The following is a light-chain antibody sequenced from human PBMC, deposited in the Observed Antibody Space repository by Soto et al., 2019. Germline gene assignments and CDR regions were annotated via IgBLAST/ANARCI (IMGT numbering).Light chain of an antibody. J-gene: IGKJ2*01. CDR1: QSVRIF. V-gene: IGKV3-11*01. CDR2: AAS. Sequence: EIVLTQSPATLSLSPGERATLSCRASQSVRIFLAWYQQKPGQAPRLLIYAASNRATGIPDRFSGSGSGTDFTRTISSLEPEDFAVYYCQQRGNWPLYTFGQGTKVE. CDR3: QQRGNWPLYT.